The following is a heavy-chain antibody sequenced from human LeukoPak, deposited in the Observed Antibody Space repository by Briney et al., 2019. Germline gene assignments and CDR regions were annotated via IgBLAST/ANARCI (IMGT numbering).Heavy chain of an antibody. D-gene: IGHD6-19*01. CDR3: AKDVSSGWYGDFDY. CDR1: GFTFSSSW. CDR2: IIKDGSEK. Sequence: GGSLRLSCAASGFTFSSSWMFWVRQAPGKGLEWVANIIKDGSEKDYADSVKGRFIISRDNAENSLSLQMNSLRAEDTAVYYCAKDVSSGWYGDFDYWGQGTLVTVSS. J-gene: IGHJ4*02. V-gene: IGHV3-7*03.